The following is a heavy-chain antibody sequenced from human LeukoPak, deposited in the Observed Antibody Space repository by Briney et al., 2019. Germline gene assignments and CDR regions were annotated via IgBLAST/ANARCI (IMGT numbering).Heavy chain of an antibody. Sequence: GGSLRLSCAASGFTFSSYSMNWVRQAPGKGLEWVSSISSSSSYIYYADSVKGRFTISRDKSKNTLYLQMNSLRAEDTAVYYCAREGVIGKEGYWGQGSLVTVSS. CDR2: ISSSSSYI. J-gene: IGHJ4*02. D-gene: IGHD2-21*01. CDR3: AREGVIGKEGY. V-gene: IGHV3-21*01. CDR1: GFTFSSYS.